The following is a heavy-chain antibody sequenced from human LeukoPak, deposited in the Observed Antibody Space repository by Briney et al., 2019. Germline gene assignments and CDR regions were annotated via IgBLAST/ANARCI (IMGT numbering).Heavy chain of an antibody. Sequence: GGSLRLSCAASGFTSSSYAMSRVRQAPGHGLEWVSGINSGGSGARTYYADSVKGRFSIPRDNSKNTLYLQMNSLRAEDRAVYYCAKKGECLDYYYMDVWGQGTRDSVS. D-gene: IGHD3-10*01. J-gene: IGHJ6*02. CDR3: AKKGECLDYYYMDV. V-gene: IGHV3-23*01. CDR1: GFTSSSYA. CDR2: INSGGSGART.